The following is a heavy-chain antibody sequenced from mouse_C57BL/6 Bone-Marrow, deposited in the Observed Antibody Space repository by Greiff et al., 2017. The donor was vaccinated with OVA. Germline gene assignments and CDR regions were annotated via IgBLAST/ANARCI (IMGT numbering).Heavy chain of an antibody. Sequence: EVQRVESGGGLVKPGGSLKLSCAASGFTFSDYGMHWVRQAPEKGLEWVAYISSGSSTIYYADTVKGRFTISRDNAKNTLFLQMTSLRSEDTAMYYCAKALYYGSSFAWFAYWGQGTLVTVSA. D-gene: IGHD1-1*01. CDR3: AKALYYGSSFAWFAY. V-gene: IGHV5-17*01. CDR2: ISSGSSTI. CDR1: GFTFSDYG. J-gene: IGHJ3*01.